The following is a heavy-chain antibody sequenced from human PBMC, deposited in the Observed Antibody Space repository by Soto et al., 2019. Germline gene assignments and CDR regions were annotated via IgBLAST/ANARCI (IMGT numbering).Heavy chain of an antibody. CDR2: VYYTGST. CDR3: ARSVAVPGAHIDY. J-gene: IGHJ4*02. CDR1: GGSISGSH. D-gene: IGHD6-19*01. Sequence: SETLSLTCSVSGGSISGSHWSWIRQSPGKGLEWLGYVYYTGSTNYSPSLRSRVSISVDTSKNEFSLRLSSVTAADTAVYFCARSVAVPGAHIDYWGQGTQVTVSS. V-gene: IGHV4-59*01.